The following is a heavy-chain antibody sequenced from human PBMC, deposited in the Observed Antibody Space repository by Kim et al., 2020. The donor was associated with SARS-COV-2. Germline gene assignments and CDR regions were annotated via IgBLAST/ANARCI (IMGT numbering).Heavy chain of an antibody. CDR3: ARLSLLLTKPFDY. Sequence: YRPPRKSPVTISGDTSNTQFSPKLSSVTAADTALYYCARLSLLLTKPFDYWGQGTLVTVSS. D-gene: IGHD2-15*01. V-gene: IGHV4-39*01. J-gene: IGHJ4*02.